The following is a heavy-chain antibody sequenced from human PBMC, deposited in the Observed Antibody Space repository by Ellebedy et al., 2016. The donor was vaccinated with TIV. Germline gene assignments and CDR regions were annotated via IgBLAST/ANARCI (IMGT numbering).Heavy chain of an antibody. CDR1: GGTFSNYA. V-gene: IGHV1-69*13. J-gene: IGHJ4*02. CDR2: IIPIFGTA. D-gene: IGHD5-12*01. CDR3: ARAESGGYAWDY. Sequence: AASVKVSCKASGGTFSNYAISWVRQAPGQGLEWMGGIIPIFGTANYAQKFRGRVTITADESTSAAYMDLSSLRYEDTAVYYCARAESGGYAWDYWGQGTLVTVSS.